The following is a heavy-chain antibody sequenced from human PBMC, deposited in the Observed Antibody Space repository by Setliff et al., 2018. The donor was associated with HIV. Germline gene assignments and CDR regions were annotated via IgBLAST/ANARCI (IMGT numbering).Heavy chain of an antibody. D-gene: IGHD2-15*01. CDR3: ARLASGGWPLEVFDI. CDR1: GYTFTHYA. J-gene: IGHJ3*02. CDR2: ISAYNGNT. V-gene: IGHV1-18*01. Sequence: ASVKVSCKASGYTFTHYAISWVRQAPGQGLEYLGWISAYNGNTNYAQKVQGRITMTTDASTSIVDMELRSLTSDDTAVYYCARLASGGWPLEVFDIWGQGTMVTVSS.